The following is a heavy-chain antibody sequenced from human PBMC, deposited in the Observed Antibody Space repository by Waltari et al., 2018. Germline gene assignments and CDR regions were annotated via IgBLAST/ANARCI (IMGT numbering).Heavy chain of an antibody. V-gene: IGHV1-8*01. CDR1: VYTFTRSD. D-gene: IGHD3-3*01. CDR3: ARGRERRFLEWLTVNWFDP. CDR2: MNPNSGNT. Sequence: QVQLVQSGAEVKEPGASVKVSCTASVYTFTRSDINWVRRAHGPGLEWMGWMNPNSGNTGYAQKFQGRVTMTRNTSISTAYMELSSLRSEDTAVYYCARGRERRFLEWLTVNWFDPWGQGTLVTVSS. J-gene: IGHJ5*02.